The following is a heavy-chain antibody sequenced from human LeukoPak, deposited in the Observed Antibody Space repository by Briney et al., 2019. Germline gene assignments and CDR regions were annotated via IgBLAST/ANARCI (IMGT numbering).Heavy chain of an antibody. J-gene: IGHJ4*02. CDR3: ARDQEAFDY. CDR1: GYSFTSNY. CDR2: IYPRDGST. V-gene: IGHV1-46*01. Sequence: ASVKVSCKASGYSFTSNYIHWVRQAPRQGLEWMGMIYPRDGSTSYAQKFQGRVTVTRDTSTSTVHMELSGLRSEDTAVYYCARDQEAFDYWGQGTLVTVSS.